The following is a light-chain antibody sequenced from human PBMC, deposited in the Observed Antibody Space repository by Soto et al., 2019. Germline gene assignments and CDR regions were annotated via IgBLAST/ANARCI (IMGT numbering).Light chain of an antibody. CDR2: GNN. Sequence: QSVLTQPPSASGTPGQRVTISCSGSSSNIGSNYVYWYEQLPGTAPKLLIYGNNQRPSGVPDRFSGSKSGTSASLAISGLRSEDEADYHCAAWDDSLSGPVFGGGTQLTVL. CDR1: SSNIGSNY. V-gene: IGLV1-47*01. J-gene: IGLJ2*01. CDR3: AAWDDSLSGPV.